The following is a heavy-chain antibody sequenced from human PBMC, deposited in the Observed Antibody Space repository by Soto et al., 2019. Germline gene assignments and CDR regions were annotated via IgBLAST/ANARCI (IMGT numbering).Heavy chain of an antibody. J-gene: IGHJ4*02. Sequence: PSETLSLTCTVSGASISRYYWSWIRQPPGKGLEWIGYISYSGYTNYKPSLKSRLTMSVDMAKNQFSLKLNSLTAADTAVYYCARTTEKDGKEGLDYWGQGTLVTVSS. D-gene: IGHD4-4*01. CDR1: GASISRYY. CDR2: ISYSGYT. V-gene: IGHV4-59*01. CDR3: ARTTEKDGKEGLDY.